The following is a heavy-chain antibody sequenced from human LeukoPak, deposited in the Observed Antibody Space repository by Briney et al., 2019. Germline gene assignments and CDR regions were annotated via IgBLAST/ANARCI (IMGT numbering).Heavy chain of an antibody. CDR3: ARLRARVTIFGVVIIGENWFDP. Sequence: SETLSLTCAVSGGSISSGGYSWSWIRQPPGKGLEWIGYIYHSGSTYYNPSLKSRVTISVDRSKNQFSLKLSSVTAADTAVYYCARLRARVTIFGVVIIGENWFDPWGQGTLVTVSS. CDR1: GGSISSGGYS. CDR2: IYHSGST. V-gene: IGHV4-30-2*01. J-gene: IGHJ5*02. D-gene: IGHD3-3*01.